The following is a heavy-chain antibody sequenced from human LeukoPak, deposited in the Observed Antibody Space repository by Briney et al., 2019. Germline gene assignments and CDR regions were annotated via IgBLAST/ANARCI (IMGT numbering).Heavy chain of an antibody. J-gene: IGHJ6*02. D-gene: IGHD6-13*01. V-gene: IGHV5-51*01. CDR3: ARHKGDGSSWYPDFYYYGLDV. CDR2: IFPRDSDT. CDR1: GXTFTNYW. Sequence: GESLKISCKGSGXTFTNYWIGWVRLMPGKGLEWMGIIFPRDSDTRYSPSFQGQVAISADKSISTAHLQWSSLKASDTAMYYCARHKGDGSSWYPDFYYYGLDVWGQGTTVTVS.